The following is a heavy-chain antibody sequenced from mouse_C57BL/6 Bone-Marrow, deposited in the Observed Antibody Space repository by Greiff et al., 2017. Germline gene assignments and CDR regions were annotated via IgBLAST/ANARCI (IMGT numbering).Heavy chain of an antibody. CDR2: ISSGSSTI. Sequence: EVKLVESGGGLVKPGGSLTLSCAASGFTFSDYGMHWVRQAPEKGLEWVAYISSGSSTIYYADTVKGRFTISRDNAKNTLFLQMTSLRSEDTAMYYCARRSKGGFAYWGQGTLVTVSA. J-gene: IGHJ3*01. V-gene: IGHV5-17*01. CDR1: GFTFSDYG. CDR3: ARRSKGGFAY.